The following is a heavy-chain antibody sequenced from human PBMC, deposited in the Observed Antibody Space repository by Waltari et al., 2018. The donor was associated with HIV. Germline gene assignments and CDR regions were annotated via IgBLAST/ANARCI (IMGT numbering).Heavy chain of an antibody. Sequence: EVQLVESGGGLVKPGGSLRLSCAASGFTFSSYSMNWVRPASGKGLEVVFSLSTWSDFLYFPNSGKGRFTTPRDHAKNSLVLQMDRLMAEGQAFYYGAGVGSASVDHLGQGTLGTVSS. CDR1: GFTFSSYS. D-gene: IGHD3-16*01. CDR3: AGVGSASVDH. CDR2: LSTWSDFL. J-gene: IGHJ4*02. V-gene: IGHV3-21*01.